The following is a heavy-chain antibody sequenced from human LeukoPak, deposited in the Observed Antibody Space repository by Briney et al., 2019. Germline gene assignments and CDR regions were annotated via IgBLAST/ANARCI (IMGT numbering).Heavy chain of an antibody. CDR1: GFTFSSYS. Sequence: GGSLRLSCAASGFTFSSYSMNWVRQAPGKGLEWVSSISSSSSYIYYADSVKGRFTISRDNAKNSLYLQMNSLRAEEPAVYYGARGRTTNTPINYWREASLATVSS. D-gene: IGHD4-11*01. J-gene: IGHJ4*02. CDR3: ARGRTTNTPINY. CDR2: ISSSSSYI. V-gene: IGHV3-21*01.